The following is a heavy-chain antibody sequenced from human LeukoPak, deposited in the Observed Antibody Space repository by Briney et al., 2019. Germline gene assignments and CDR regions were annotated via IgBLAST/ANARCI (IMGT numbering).Heavy chain of an antibody. CDR3: TTIVPDVAATLTFDY. D-gene: IGHD2-15*01. Sequence: PGGSLRLSCAASGFTVSTNYMSWVRQVPGQGLEWVSVIYSGGSTYYPDSVKGRFTISRDTSKNTLYLQMNSLRAEDTAVYYCTTIVPDVAATLTFDYWGQGTLVTVSS. CDR2: IYSGGST. V-gene: IGHV3-66*01. J-gene: IGHJ4*02. CDR1: GFTVSTNY.